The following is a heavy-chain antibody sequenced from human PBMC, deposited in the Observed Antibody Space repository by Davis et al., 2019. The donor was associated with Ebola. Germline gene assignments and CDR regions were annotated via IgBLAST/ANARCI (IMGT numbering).Heavy chain of an antibody. CDR1: GYTFTGYY. J-gene: IGHJ4*02. Sequence: ASVKVSCKASGYTFTGYYIHWVRQAPGQGLEWMGRINPYSGGTNYAQKFQGRVTMTRDTSISTAYMELSRLKSDDTAVYYCARLSFGEVGFDYWGQGTLVTVSS. CDR2: INPYSGGT. D-gene: IGHD3-10*01. V-gene: IGHV1-2*06. CDR3: ARLSFGEVGFDY.